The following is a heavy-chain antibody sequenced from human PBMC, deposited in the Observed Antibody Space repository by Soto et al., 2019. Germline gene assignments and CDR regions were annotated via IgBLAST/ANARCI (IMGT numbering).Heavy chain of an antibody. V-gene: IGHV4-39*01. J-gene: IGHJ6*03. CDR2: IYYSGST. Sequence: PSETLSLTCTVSGGSISSSSYYWGWIRQPPGKGLEWIGSIYYSGSTYYNPSLKSRVTISVDTSKNQFSLKLSSVTAADTAVYYCARRLNYYYMDVWGKGTTVTV. CDR3: ARRLNYYYMDV. CDR1: GGSISSSSYY.